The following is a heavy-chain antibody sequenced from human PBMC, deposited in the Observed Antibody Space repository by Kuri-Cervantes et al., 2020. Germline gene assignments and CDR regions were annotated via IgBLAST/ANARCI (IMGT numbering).Heavy chain of an antibody. J-gene: IGHJ3*02. Sequence: GSLRLSCAVSGYSISSGYYWGWIRQPPGKGLEWIGSIYHSGSTYYNPSLKSRVTISVDTSKNQFSLKLSSVTAADTAVYYCARHGVSTVTGGGAFDIWGQGTMVTVSS. CDR1: GYSISSGYY. D-gene: IGHD4-17*01. V-gene: IGHV4-38-2*01. CDR2: IYHSGST. CDR3: ARHGVSTVTGGGAFDI.